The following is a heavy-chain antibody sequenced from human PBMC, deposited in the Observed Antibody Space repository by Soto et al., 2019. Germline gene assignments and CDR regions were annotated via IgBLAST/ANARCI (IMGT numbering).Heavy chain of an antibody. CDR2: IYSGGTT. V-gene: IGHV3-66*01. CDR1: GFTVSRNY. J-gene: IGHJ4*02. Sequence: PGGSLRLSCAASGFTVSRNYMSWVRQGPGKGLEWVSLIYSGGTTYYADSVKGRFTISRDNSKNTLYLQMNSLRAEDTAVYYCAILNWDSSGWHFDYWGQGTLVTVSS. CDR3: AILNWDSSGWHFDY. D-gene: IGHD6-19*01.